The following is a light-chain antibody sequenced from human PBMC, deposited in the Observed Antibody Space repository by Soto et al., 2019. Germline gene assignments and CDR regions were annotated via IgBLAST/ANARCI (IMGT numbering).Light chain of an antibody. CDR3: QQYGSTPSLT. Sequence: EIVLTQSPGTLCLSPGERATLSCSANQSVRSCFLAGYQENTSQAPRPHIYGAPSRATGIPDRFRDSGSGTDFSLTISGLEPEDFAVYYCQQYGSTPSLTVGGGTKVDIK. CDR1: QSVRSCF. V-gene: IGKV3-20*01. CDR2: GAP. J-gene: IGKJ4*01.